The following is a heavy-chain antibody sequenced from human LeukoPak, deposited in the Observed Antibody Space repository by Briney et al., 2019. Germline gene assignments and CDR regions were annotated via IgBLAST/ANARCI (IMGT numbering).Heavy chain of an antibody. Sequence: GGSLRLSCAASGFTVSSNYMSWVRQAPGKGLEWVSVIYSGGSTYYADSVKGRFTISRDNSKNTLYLQMNSLRVEDTAVYYCARDQRRTYYYGSGSLPTGMDVWGQGTTVTVSS. D-gene: IGHD3-10*01. V-gene: IGHV3-66*01. CDR2: IYSGGST. CDR1: GFTVSSNY. CDR3: ARDQRRTYYYGSGSLPTGMDV. J-gene: IGHJ6*02.